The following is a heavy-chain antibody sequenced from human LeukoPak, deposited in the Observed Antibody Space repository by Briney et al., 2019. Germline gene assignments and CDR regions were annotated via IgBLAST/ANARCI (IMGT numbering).Heavy chain of an antibody. CDR3: ARDGSETISSGWYRYFDY. V-gene: IGHV1-2*02. J-gene: IGHJ4*02. CDR1: GYTFTSYG. CDR2: INPNSGGT. D-gene: IGHD6-19*01. Sequence: GASVKVSCKASGYTFTSYGISWVRQAPGQGLEWMGWINPNSGGTNYAQKFQGRVTMTRDTSISTAYMELSRLRSDDTAVYYCARDGSETISSGWYRYFDYWGQGTLVTVSS.